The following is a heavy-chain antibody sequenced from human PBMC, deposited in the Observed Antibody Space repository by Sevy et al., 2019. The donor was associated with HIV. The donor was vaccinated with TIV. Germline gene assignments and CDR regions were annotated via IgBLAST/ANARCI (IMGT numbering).Heavy chain of an antibody. D-gene: IGHD3-10*01. CDR1: GFTFSNSN. J-gene: IGHJ2*01. CDR3: ARDRVQPSHWYFDL. Sequence: GGSLRLSCAGAGFTFSNSNMNWVRQAPGKGLQWVSSITSESGYIYYADSVKGRFIISRDNANNSVYLQMNSLRADDTAVYYCARDRVQPSHWYFDLWGRGTLVTVSS. V-gene: IGHV3-21*01. CDR2: ITSESGYI.